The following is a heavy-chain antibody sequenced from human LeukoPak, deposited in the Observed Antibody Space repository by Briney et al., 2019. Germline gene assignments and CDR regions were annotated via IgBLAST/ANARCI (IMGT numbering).Heavy chain of an antibody. CDR3: AREGFDP. Sequence: GGSLRLSCAASGFTLKNYGMHWVRQPPGKGLEWVAYVRYDDTQKDYAKSVKGRFTISRDNSKNTVYLQMNSLRTEDTAVYYCAREGFDPWGQGTVVTVSS. CDR2: VRYDDTQK. V-gene: IGHV3-30*02. J-gene: IGHJ5*02. CDR1: GFTLKNYG.